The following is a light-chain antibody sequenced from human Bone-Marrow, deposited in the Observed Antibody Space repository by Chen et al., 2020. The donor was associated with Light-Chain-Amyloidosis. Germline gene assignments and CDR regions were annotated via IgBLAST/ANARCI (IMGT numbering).Light chain of an antibody. V-gene: IGLV3-21*02. CDR2: DDS. J-gene: IGLJ3*02. CDR1: NIGSTS. Sequence: SYVLTQPSSVSVAPGQTATFACGGNNIGSTSVHWYQQTPDQAPLLVVYDDSDRPSGIPERLSGSNSGNTANLTISRVEAGDEADYYCQVWDRSSDRPVFGGGTKLTVL. CDR3: QVWDRSSDRPV.